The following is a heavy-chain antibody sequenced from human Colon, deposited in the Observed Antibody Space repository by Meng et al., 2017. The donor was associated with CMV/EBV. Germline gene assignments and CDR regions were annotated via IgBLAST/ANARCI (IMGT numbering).Heavy chain of an antibody. CDR2: INHSGST. CDR3: ATFTLRYFDWP. Sequence: SLTCAVYGGSFSDYYWSWIRQPPGKGLEWIGEINHSGSTNYNPSLQSRVTISVDTSKNQFSLQLNSVTVADTAVYYCATFTLRYFDWPWGQGTLVTVSS. J-gene: IGHJ5*02. CDR1: GGSFSDYY. V-gene: IGHV4-34*01. D-gene: IGHD3-9*01.